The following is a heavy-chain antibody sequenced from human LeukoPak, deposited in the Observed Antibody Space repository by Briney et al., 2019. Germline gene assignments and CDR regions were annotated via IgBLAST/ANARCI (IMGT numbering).Heavy chain of an antibody. J-gene: IGHJ4*02. D-gene: IGHD3-22*01. Sequence: PSETLSLTCAVYRGSFSGYYWSWIRQPPGKGLEWIGEINHSGSTNYNPSLKSRVTISVDTSKNQFSLKLSSVTAADTAVYYCARVGYYDISGSSDYCGQGTLVTVSS. V-gene: IGHV4-34*01. CDR3: ARVGYYDISGSSDY. CDR1: RGSFSGYY. CDR2: INHSGST.